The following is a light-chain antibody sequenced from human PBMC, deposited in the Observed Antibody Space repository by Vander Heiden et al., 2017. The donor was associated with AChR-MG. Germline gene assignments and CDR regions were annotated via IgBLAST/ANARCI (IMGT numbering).Light chain of an antibody. CDR2: YND. J-gene: IGLJ1*01. CDR1: SSNIGSNA. V-gene: IGLV1-44*01. Sequence: QSVLTQPPSASGTPGQRVTISCSGSSSNIGSNAVNWYQHLPGTAPKLLIYYNDQRPSGVPDRFSGSKSGTSASLAISGLQSEDEADYYCASWDVSLNGLFVFGTGTEVTGL. CDR3: ASWDVSLNGLFV.